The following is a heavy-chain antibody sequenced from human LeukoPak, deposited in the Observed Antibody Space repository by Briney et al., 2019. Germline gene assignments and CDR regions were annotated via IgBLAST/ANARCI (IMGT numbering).Heavy chain of an antibody. CDR3: ARTSMVRGVPYHFDY. CDR1: GFTFSSYA. J-gene: IGHJ4*02. V-gene: IGHV3-23*01. Sequence: GGSLRLSCAASGFTFSSYAMSWVRQAPGKGLEWVSGISVSSGSTYYADSVKGRFTISRDDSKNTLYLQMNSLRAEDTAVYYCARTSMVRGVPYHFDYWGQGTLVTVSS. CDR2: ISVSSGST. D-gene: IGHD3-10*01.